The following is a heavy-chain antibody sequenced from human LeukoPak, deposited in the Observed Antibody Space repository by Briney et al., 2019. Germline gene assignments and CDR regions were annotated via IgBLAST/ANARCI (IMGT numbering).Heavy chain of an antibody. CDR2: ISNSNGNT. CDR3: AKATGNLGN. CDR1: GFTFSNYA. D-gene: IGHD1-1*01. V-gene: IGHV3-23*01. J-gene: IGHJ4*02. Sequence: GGSLRLSCAASGFTFSNYAMSWVRQAPGRGLEWVSTISNSNGNTYYADSVKGRFTISRDNSKNTLYLQMNSLTAEDTAKYYCAKATGNLGNWGQGTLVTVSS.